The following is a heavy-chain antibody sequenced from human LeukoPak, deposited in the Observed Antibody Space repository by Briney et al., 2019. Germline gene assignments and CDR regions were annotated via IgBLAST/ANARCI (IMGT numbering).Heavy chain of an antibody. J-gene: IGHJ4*02. Sequence: SETLSLTCAVYGGSFSGYYWSWIRQPPGKGREGIGEINHSGSTNYNPSLKSRVTISVDTSKNQFSLKLSSTTAADTAVYYCARGGQNYYDSGFDYWGQGTLVTVSS. V-gene: IGHV4-34*01. CDR3: ARGGQNYYDSGFDY. CDR2: INHSGST. CDR1: GGSFSGYY. D-gene: IGHD3-22*01.